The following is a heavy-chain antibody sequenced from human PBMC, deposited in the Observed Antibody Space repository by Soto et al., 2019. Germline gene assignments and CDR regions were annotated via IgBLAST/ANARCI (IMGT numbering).Heavy chain of an antibody. CDR1: GGSISSSNW. Sequence: SETLSLTCAVSGGSISSSNWWSWVRQPPGKGLEWIGEIYHSGSTNYNPSLKSRVTISVDKSKNQFSLKLSSVTAAATAVYYCASVRGGYYYAMDVWGQGTTVTVSS. D-gene: IGHD3-10*02. CDR3: ASVRGGYYYAMDV. CDR2: IYHSGST. J-gene: IGHJ6*02. V-gene: IGHV4-4*02.